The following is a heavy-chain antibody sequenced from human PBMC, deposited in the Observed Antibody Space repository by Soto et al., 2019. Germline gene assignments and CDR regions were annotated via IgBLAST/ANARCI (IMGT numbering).Heavy chain of an antibody. CDR3: ARGGVVVVPAAIGLYYYYGMDV. J-gene: IGHJ6*02. CDR2: INPNSGGT. Sequence: ASVKVSCKASGYTFTGYYMHWVRQAPGQGLEWMGWINPNSGGTNYAQKFQGWVTMTRDTSISTAYMELSRLRSDDTAVYYCARGGVVVVPAAIGLYYYYGMDVWGQGTTVTV. D-gene: IGHD2-2*01. V-gene: IGHV1-2*04. CDR1: GYTFTGYY.